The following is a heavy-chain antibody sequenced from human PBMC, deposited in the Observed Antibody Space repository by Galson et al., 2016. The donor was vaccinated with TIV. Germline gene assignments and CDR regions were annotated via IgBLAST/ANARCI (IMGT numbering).Heavy chain of an antibody. CDR1: GFTFDDYA. CDR2: ISSNSVYI. J-gene: IGHJ6*02. CDR3: AKGRGYSYGSPQDYYYGFDV. V-gene: IGHV3-9*01. Sequence: SLRLSCAAFGFTFDDYAMHWVRQAPGKGLEWVSGISSNSVYIGYAGSVKGRFTISRDNAKKSLYPQMNGLRADDTALYYCAKGRGYSYGSPQDYYYGFDVWGQGTTVAVSS. D-gene: IGHD5-18*01.